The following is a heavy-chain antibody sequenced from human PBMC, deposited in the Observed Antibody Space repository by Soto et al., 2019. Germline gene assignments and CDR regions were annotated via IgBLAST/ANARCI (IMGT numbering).Heavy chain of an antibody. CDR2: IRSKANSYAT. CDR1: GFTFSGSA. D-gene: IGHD1-26*01. Sequence: LRLSCAASGFTFSGSAMHWVRQASGKGLEWVGRIRSKANSYATAYAASVKGRFTISRDDSKNTAYLQMNSLKTEDTAVYYCTRPSVGRLKGNGMDVWGQGTTVTVSS. J-gene: IGHJ6*02. V-gene: IGHV3-73*01. CDR3: TRPSVGRLKGNGMDV.